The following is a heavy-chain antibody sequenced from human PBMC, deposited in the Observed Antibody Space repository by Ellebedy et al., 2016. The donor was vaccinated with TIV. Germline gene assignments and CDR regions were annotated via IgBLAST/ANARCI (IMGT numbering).Heavy chain of an antibody. CDR3: SRVDLGLAFHY. CDR2: IYSSGIT. V-gene: IGHV3-53*01. D-gene: IGHD3/OR15-3a*01. Sequence: GESLKISCEASTFSVSTNYMSWVRQAPGKGLEWVSIIYSSGITYYPDSVKGRFTISRDNSKNTVSLQMDSLRAEDTAVYYCSRVDLGLAFHYWGQGTLVTVSS. J-gene: IGHJ4*02. CDR1: TFSVSTNY.